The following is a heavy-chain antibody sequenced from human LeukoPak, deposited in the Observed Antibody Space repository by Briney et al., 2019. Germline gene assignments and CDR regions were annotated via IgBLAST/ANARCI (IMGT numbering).Heavy chain of an antibody. J-gene: IGHJ6*02. CDR1: GYTFTNYH. D-gene: IGHD1-26*01. CDR3: AREQVDYYYGMDV. CDR2: MNPRGGRT. V-gene: IGHV1-46*01. Sequence: ASVKVSCKASGYTFTNYHLHWVRQAPGQGPEWMGVMNPRGGRTTYAQTFQGRVTMTRDTSTSTVYMELSSLRSEDTAVYYCAREQVDYYYGMDVWGQGTTVTVSS.